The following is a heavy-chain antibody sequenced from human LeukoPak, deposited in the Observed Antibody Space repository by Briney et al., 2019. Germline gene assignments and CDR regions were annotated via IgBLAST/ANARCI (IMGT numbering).Heavy chain of an antibody. D-gene: IGHD2-15*01. V-gene: IGHV5-51*01. CDR3: ARLGGYCSGGSCFDY. CDR2: IYPGDSDT. CDR1: GYRFTSYW. Sequence: GESLKISCKGSGYRFTSYWIGWVRQVPGKGLEWMGIIYPGDSDTRYSPSFQGQVTISADKSISTAYLQWSSLKASDTAMYYCARLGGYCSGGSCFDYWGQGTLVTVSS. J-gene: IGHJ4*02.